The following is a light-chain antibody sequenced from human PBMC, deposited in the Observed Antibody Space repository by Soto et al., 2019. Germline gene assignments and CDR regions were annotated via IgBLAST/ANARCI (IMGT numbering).Light chain of an antibody. Sequence: VLTQSPGTLSLSPGERATLSCRASQSVNNGYLAWYQQKHGQAPMLLIDGASARATGIPDRCSGSGSEVDLTLTSSRLEAEEISVYHCQQSGSSLTFGQGTKLEIK. J-gene: IGKJ2*01. CDR3: QQSGSSLT. V-gene: IGKV3-20*01. CDR1: QSVNNGY. CDR2: GAS.